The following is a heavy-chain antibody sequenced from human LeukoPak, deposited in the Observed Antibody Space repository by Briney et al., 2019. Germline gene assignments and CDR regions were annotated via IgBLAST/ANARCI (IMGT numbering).Heavy chain of an antibody. CDR2: INPSGGST. CDR3: ARDRADTAMAINFDY. D-gene: IGHD5-18*01. CDR1: GYTFTSYY. V-gene: IGHV1-46*01. Sequence: ASVKVSCKASGYTFTSYYMHWVRQAPGQGLEWMGIINPSGGSTSYAQKFQGRVTMTRDTSASTVYMELSSLRSEDTAVYYCARDRADTAMAINFDYWGQGTLVTVSS. J-gene: IGHJ4*02.